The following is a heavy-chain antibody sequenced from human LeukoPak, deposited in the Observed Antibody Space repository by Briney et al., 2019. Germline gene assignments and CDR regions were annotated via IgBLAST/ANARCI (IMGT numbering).Heavy chain of an antibody. CDR2: ISTSSSYI. CDR3: ARDKDSSGWHDY. Sequence: GGSLRLSCAASGFTFSSYTMNWVRQAPGKGLEWVSPISTSSSYIYYADSVRGRFTISRDNAKNSLYLQMNSLRAEDTAVYYCARDKDSSGWHDYWGQGTLVTVSS. V-gene: IGHV3-21*01. J-gene: IGHJ4*02. D-gene: IGHD6-19*01. CDR1: GFTFSSYT.